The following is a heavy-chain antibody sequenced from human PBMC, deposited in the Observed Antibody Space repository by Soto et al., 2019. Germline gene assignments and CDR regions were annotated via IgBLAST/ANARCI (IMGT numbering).Heavy chain of an antibody. Sequence: GGSPRLSCAASGFSVSSDYMSWVRQAPGKGLEWVSLIYSGGDTYYADSVKGRFTISRDISSNTIYLHMTSLRADDTAIYYCTRAGSDPGNFYISNYYAMDVWGRGTTVTVSS. V-gene: IGHV3-53*01. D-gene: IGHD3-10*01. CDR2: IYSGGDT. CDR1: GFSVSSDY. J-gene: IGHJ6*02. CDR3: TRAGSDPGNFYISNYYAMDV.